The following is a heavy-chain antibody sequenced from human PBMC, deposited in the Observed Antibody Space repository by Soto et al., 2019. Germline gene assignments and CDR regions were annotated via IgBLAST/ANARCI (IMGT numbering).Heavy chain of an antibody. CDR2: IIPIFGTA. V-gene: IGHV1-69*13. D-gene: IGHD3-10*01. CDR3: ARYRSGAYGMDV. CDR1: GGTFSSYA. Sequence: SVKVSCKASGGTFSSYAISWVRQAPGQGLEWMGGIIPIFGTANYAQKFQGRVTITADESTSTAYMALSSLRSEDTAVYYCARYRSGAYGMDVWGQGTTVTVSS. J-gene: IGHJ6*02.